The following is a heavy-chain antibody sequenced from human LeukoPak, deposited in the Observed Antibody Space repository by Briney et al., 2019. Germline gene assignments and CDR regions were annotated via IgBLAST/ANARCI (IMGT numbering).Heavy chain of an antibody. V-gene: IGHV3-48*03. Sequence: GGSLRLSCAASGFPFSRYEMHCVRQAPGEGVEGVSYISSSGSTIYYADSVKGRFTISRDNAKNSLYLQMNSLRAEDTAVYYCAELGITMIGGVWGKGTTVTISS. J-gene: IGHJ6*04. CDR3: AELGITMIGGV. D-gene: IGHD3-10*02. CDR1: GFPFSRYE. CDR2: ISSSGSTI.